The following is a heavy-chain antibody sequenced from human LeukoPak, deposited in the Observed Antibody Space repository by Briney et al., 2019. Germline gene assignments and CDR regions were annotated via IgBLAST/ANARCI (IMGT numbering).Heavy chain of an antibody. Sequence: ASVKVSCKASGYTFTGYYMHWVRQAPGQGLEWMGWINPNSGGTNYAQKFQGRVTMTRDTSISTAYMELGRLRSDDTAVYYCARVRIAARPAFDIWGQGTMVTVSS. CDR1: GYTFTGYY. CDR3: ARVRIAARPAFDI. D-gene: IGHD6-6*01. V-gene: IGHV1-2*02. J-gene: IGHJ3*02. CDR2: INPNSGGT.